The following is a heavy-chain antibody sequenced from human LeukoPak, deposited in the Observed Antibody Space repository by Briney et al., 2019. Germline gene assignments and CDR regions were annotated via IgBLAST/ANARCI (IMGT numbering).Heavy chain of an antibody. J-gene: IGHJ4*02. CDR1: GFTFSTFE. CDR2: ISNSGTTV. Sequence: PGGSLRLSCAASGFTFSTFELNWVRQAPGKGLEWVSYISNSGTTVYYADSVKGRFTISRDNARSALYLQMNSLRAEDTAVYYCAGGFGSYSPDYWGQGTLVTVSS. V-gene: IGHV3-48*03. D-gene: IGHD3-10*01. CDR3: AGGFGSYSPDY.